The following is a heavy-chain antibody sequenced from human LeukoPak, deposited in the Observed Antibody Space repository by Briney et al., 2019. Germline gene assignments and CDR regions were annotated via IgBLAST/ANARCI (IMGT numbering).Heavy chain of an antibody. CDR2: ISGSGGST. CDR1: GFTFDDYA. CDR3: ARAPYSDSWYGYFDY. D-gene: IGHD6-13*01. Sequence: PGGSLRLSCAASGFTFDDYAMHWVRQAPGKGLEWVSGISGSGGSTYYADSVKGRFTISRDNSKNTLYLQMNSLRAEDTAVYYCARAPYSDSWYGYFDYWGQGTLVTVSS. V-gene: IGHV3-23*01. J-gene: IGHJ4*02.